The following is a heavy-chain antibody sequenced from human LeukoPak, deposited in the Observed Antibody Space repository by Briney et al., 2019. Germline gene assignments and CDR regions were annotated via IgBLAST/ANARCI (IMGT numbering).Heavy chain of an antibody. CDR1: GGSFSGYY. CDR3: ARQLYTSGSYYAPIDV. J-gene: IGHJ6*03. D-gene: IGHD3-10*01. CDR2: IHSSGSM. Sequence: SETLSLTCAVYGGSFSGYYWGWIRQPPGKGLEWIGSIHSSGSMYFNPSLKSRVTISIDTSNNQFSLRLTSVTAADTALYFCARQLYTSGSYYAPIDVWGKGTTVTISS. V-gene: IGHV4-39*01.